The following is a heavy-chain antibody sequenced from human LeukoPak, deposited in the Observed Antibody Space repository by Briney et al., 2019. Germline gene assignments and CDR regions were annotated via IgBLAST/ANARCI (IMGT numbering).Heavy chain of an antibody. Sequence: ASVKVSCKASGYTFPSYDINWVRQATGQGLEGMGWMNPNSGNTGYAQKFQGRVTMTRNTSISTAYMELSSLRSEDTAVYYCARGGLRGYSYGSGVDYWGQGTLVTVSS. CDR3: ARGGLRGYSYGSGVDY. J-gene: IGHJ4*02. CDR2: MNPNSGNT. CDR1: GYTFPSYD. V-gene: IGHV1-8*01. D-gene: IGHD5-18*01.